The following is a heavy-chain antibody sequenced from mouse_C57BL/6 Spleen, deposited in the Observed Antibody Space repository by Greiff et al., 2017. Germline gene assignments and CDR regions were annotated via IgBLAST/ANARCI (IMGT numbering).Heavy chain of an antibody. D-gene: IGHD2-1*01. J-gene: IGHJ4*01. CDR1: GYTFTSYG. CDR2: IYIGNGYT. V-gene: IGHV1-58*01. Sequence: EVQLVESGAELVRPGSSVKMSCKTSGYTFTSYGINWVKQRPGQGLEWIGYIYIGNGYTEYNEKFKGKDTLTSDTSSSTADMQLSSLTSEDSAIYFCATLYYGNYDYAMDYWGQGNSVTVSS. CDR3: ATLYYGNYDYAMDY.